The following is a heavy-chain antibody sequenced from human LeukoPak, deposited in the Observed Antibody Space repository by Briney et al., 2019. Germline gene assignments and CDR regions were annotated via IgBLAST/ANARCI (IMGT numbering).Heavy chain of an antibody. CDR1: GGTFSSYA. V-gene: IGHV1-69*01. J-gene: IGHJ5*02. CDR2: IIPIFGTA. CDR3: APHKPGITRGRNWFDP. D-gene: IGHD3-10*01. Sequence: ASVKVSCKASGGTFSSYAISWVRQAPGQGLEWMGGIIPIFGTANYAQKFHGRVTITADESTTTAQMEPSTLRSEDTAVYYFAPHKPGITRGRNWFDPWGQGTLVTVSS.